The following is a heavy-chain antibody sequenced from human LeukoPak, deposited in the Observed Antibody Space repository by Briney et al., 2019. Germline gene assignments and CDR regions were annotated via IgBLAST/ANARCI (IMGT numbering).Heavy chain of an antibody. CDR3: ARGIAAAGSKTYYYDMDV. CDR2: ISSSSSYI. CDR1: GFTFSSYS. J-gene: IGHJ6*02. Sequence: GGSLRLSCAASGFTFSSYSMNWVRQAPGKGLEWVSSISSSSSYIYYADSVKGRFTISRDNAKNSLYLQMNSLRAEDTAVYYCARGIAAAGSKTYYYDMDVWGQGTTVTVSS. D-gene: IGHD6-13*01. V-gene: IGHV3-21*01.